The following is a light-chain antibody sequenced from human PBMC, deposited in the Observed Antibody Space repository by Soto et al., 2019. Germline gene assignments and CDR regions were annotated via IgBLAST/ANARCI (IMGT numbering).Light chain of an antibody. CDR2: EVS. CDR3: SSYTSSRAYV. CDR1: SSDVGGYNY. Sequence: QSVLTQPASVSGSPGQSITISCTGTSSDVGGYNYVSWYQQHPGKAPKLMIYEVSNRPSGVSTRFSGSTSGNTASLTISGLQAEDEADYYCSSYTSSRAYVFGTGTQLTVL. J-gene: IGLJ1*01. V-gene: IGLV2-14*01.